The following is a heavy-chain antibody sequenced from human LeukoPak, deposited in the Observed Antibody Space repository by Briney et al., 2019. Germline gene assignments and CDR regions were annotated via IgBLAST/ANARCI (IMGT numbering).Heavy chain of an antibody. D-gene: IGHD3-3*01. V-gene: IGHV3-23*01. CDR2: ISGSGGST. Sequence: PGGSLRLSCAASGFTFSTNGMNWVRQAPGKGLEWVSAISGSGGSTYYADSVKGRFTISRDNSKNTLYLQMNSLRAEDTALYHCARARDFWSGYPYYFDYWGQGTLVTVSS. CDR3: ARARDFWSGYPYYFDY. CDR1: GFTFSTNG. J-gene: IGHJ4*02.